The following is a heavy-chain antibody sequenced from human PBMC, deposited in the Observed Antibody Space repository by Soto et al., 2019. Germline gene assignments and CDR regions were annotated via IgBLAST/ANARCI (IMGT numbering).Heavy chain of an antibody. CDR2: IYYSGST. CDR1: GGSISSGDYY. Sequence: SETLSLTCTVSGGSISSGDYYWSWIRQPPGKGLEWIGYIYYSGSTYYNPSLKSRVTISVDTSKNQFSLKLSSVTAADTAVYYCSRDGRGYGDLDYRAQRTPVTVSS. CDR3: SRDGRGYGDLDY. V-gene: IGHV4-30-4*01. J-gene: IGHJ4*02. D-gene: IGHD6-25*01.